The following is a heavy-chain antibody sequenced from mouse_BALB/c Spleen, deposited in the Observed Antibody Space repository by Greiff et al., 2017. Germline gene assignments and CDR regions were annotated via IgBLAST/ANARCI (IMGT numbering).Heavy chain of an antibody. D-gene: IGHD2-10*01. CDR1: GFTFSSYT. Sequence: EVKLVESGGGLVKPGGSLKLSCAASGFTFSSYTMSWVRQTPEKRLEWVATISSGGSYTYYPDSVKGRFTISRDNAKNTLYLQMSSLKSEDTAMYYCTRVGAYYGNYLPDYWGQGTTLTVSS. CDR3: TRVGAYYGNYLPDY. V-gene: IGHV5-6-4*01. J-gene: IGHJ2*01. CDR2: ISSGGSYT.